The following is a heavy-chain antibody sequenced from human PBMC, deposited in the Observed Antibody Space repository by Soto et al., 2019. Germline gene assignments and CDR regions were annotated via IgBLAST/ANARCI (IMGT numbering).Heavy chain of an antibody. Sequence: ASVKVSCKASGYAFTSYGMSWVRQAPGQGLEWMGWISAYNGNTNYAQKLQGRVTMTTDTSTSTAYMELRSLRSDDTAVYYCARDRRREMATPQVIYWGQGTLVTVS. CDR2: ISAYNGNT. J-gene: IGHJ4*02. CDR3: ARDRRREMATPQVIY. D-gene: IGHD5-12*01. V-gene: IGHV1-18*01. CDR1: GYAFTSYG.